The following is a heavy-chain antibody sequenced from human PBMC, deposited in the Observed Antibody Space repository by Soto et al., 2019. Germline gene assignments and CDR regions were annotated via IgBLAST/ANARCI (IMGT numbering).Heavy chain of an antibody. Sequence: QITLKESGPTLVRPAQTLTLTCDFSGFSLSTYHMGVAWIRQPPGKALEWLALIYWDDDKRYSPSLKDRLAISKDPSRNQVVLTITNIDPGDSATYFCAHAGDYVLLTFDHWGPGTLVTVSS. V-gene: IGHV2-5*02. D-gene: IGHD4-17*01. CDR1: GFSLSTYHMG. J-gene: IGHJ4*02. CDR2: IYWDDDK. CDR3: AHAGDYVLLTFDH.